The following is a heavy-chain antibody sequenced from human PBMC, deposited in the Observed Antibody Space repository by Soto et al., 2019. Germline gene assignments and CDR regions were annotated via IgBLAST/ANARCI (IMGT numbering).Heavy chain of an antibody. V-gene: IGHV3-74*01. CDR2: ITSDGKSK. CDR1: GFNFSNHW. D-gene: IGHD2-21*02. J-gene: IGHJ5*02. CDR3: ARESGDWPLNWFDP. Sequence: VHLVESGGGLVQPGGSLRLSCAASGFNFSNHWMHWVRQRPGEGLVWVSRITSDGKSKAYAKSVKGRFAISRDNAKNTLSLQMNGLTAEDTAVYYCARESGDWPLNWFDPWGQGTLVTVSS.